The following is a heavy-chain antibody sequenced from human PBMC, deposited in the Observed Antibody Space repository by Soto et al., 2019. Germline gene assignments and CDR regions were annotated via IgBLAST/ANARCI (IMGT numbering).Heavy chain of an antibody. CDR2: ISGSGGST. J-gene: IGHJ4*02. CDR1: GFTFDNCA. V-gene: IGHV3-23*01. D-gene: IGHD4-17*01. Sequence: EVQLLESGGGLVQPGGSLRLSCVASGFTFDNCAMGWVRQAPGKGLKWVSSISGSGGSTYYADSVKGRFTISRDNSSNTLYLQMSNLRAEDTALYYFAKDRGTDYGEQLDSWGQGTLVTVSS. CDR3: AKDRGTDYGEQLDS.